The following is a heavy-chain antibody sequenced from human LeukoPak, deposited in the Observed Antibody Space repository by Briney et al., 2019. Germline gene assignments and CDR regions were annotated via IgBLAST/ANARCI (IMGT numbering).Heavy chain of an antibody. CDR2: IHHSGAT. Sequence: SETLSLTCTVSGYSIGSGYFWDWIRQPPGKGLEWVGSIHHSGATYYNPSLKSRVTISMDSPRDQFSLTLSSATAADTALYFCARHPPRPTWDFDYWGQGTLVIVSS. CDR1: GYSIGSGYF. V-gene: IGHV4-38-2*02. J-gene: IGHJ4*02. D-gene: IGHD1-26*01. CDR3: ARHPPRPTWDFDY.